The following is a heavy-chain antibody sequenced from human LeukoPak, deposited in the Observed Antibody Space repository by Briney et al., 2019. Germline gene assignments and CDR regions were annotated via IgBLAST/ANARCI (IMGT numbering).Heavy chain of an antibody. J-gene: IGHJ4*02. D-gene: IGHD6-13*01. Sequence: PGGPLRLSCTASGFTFSSYSIYWVRQAPGKGLEWVGRIKSKTDGGTTDYAAPVKGRFTISRDDSKNTLYLQMNSLKTEDTAVYYCTTDIRSSSWYGDYWGQGTLVTVSS. CDR2: IKSKTDGGTT. V-gene: IGHV3-15*01. CDR1: GFTFSSYS. CDR3: TTDIRSSSWYGDY.